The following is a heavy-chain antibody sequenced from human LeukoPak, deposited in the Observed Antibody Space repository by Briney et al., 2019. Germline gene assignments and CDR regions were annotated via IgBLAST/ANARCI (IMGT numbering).Heavy chain of an antibody. CDR1: GYTLTELS. D-gene: IGHD2-21*02. CDR2: FDPEDGET. Sequence: ASVKVSCKVSGYTLTELSMHWVRQAPGKGLEWMGGFDPEDGETIYAQKFQGRVTMTEDTSTDTAYMELSSLRSEDTAVYYCATVASRTDCGGDCQWAYWGPGTLVTVSS. V-gene: IGHV1-24*01. CDR3: ATVASRTDCGGDCQWAY. J-gene: IGHJ4*02.